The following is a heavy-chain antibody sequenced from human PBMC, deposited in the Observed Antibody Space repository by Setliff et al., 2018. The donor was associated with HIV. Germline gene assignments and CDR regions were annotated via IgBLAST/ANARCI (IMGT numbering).Heavy chain of an antibody. D-gene: IGHD3-10*01. V-gene: IGHV4-4*08. CDR1: GGSISSHY. J-gene: IGHJ4*02. Sequence: PSETLSLTCTVSGGSISSHYWGWIRQPPGKGLEWIGRIYTSGSTYYNPSLKSRVTISVDTSKNQFSLKLSSVTAADTAVYYCARDGPALYDSGIRYWGQGSLVTV. CDR3: ARDGPALYDSGIRY. CDR2: IYTSGST.